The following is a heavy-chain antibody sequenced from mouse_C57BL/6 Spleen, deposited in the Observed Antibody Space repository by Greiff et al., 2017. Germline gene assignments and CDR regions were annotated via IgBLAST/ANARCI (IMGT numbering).Heavy chain of an antibody. D-gene: IGHD2-4*01. CDR3: ASVGYDYAGYYFDY. CDR2: LYPGGGYT. V-gene: IGHV1-63*01. J-gene: IGHJ2*01. Sequence: QVQLQQSGAELVRPGTSVKMSCKASGYTFTNYWIGWAKQRPGHGLEWIGDLYPGGGYTNYNEKFKGKATLTADKSSSTAYMQFSSLTSEDSAIYYCASVGYDYAGYYFDYWGQGTTLTVSS. CDR1: GYTFTNYW.